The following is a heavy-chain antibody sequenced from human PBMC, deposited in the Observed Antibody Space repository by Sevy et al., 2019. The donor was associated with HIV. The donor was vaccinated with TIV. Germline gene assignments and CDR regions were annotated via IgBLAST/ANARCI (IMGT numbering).Heavy chain of an antibody. V-gene: IGHV1-58*01. CDR1: GFTFTSSA. J-gene: IGHJ3*02. CDR2: IDVGSGNT. D-gene: IGHD3-22*01. Sequence: ASVKVSCKASGFTFTSSAVQWVRQARGQRLEWIGWIDVGSGNTNYAQKFQERVTITRNMSTSTAYMELSSLRSEDTAVYSCAAWGGYYYDSSGHMNVAFDIWGQGTMVTVSS. CDR3: AAWGGYYYDSSGHMNVAFDI.